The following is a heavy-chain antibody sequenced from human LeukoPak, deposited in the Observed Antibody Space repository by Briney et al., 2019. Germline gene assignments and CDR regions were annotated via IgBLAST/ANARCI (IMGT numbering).Heavy chain of an antibody. CDR1: GFTFSSYE. D-gene: IGHD1-26*01. J-gene: IGHJ4*02. CDR3: AKRGAEVGTTVAPGDY. V-gene: IGHV3-48*03. Sequence: GGSLRLSCADSGFTFSSYEMNWVRQAPGKGLEWVSYISSSGSTIYYADSVKGRFTISRDNAKNSLYMQMNSLRAEDTAVYYCAKRGAEVGTTVAPGDYWGQGTLLTVSS. CDR2: ISSSGSTI.